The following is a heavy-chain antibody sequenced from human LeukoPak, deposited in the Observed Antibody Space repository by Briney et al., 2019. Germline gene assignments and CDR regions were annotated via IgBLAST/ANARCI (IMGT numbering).Heavy chain of an antibody. CDR3: AKDYSDSRVADVFFEY. CDR1: GFTFSSYE. CDR2: ISSSGSTI. V-gene: IGHV3-48*03. D-gene: IGHD2-15*01. Sequence: GGSLRLSCAASGFTFSSYEMNWVRQAPGKGLEWVSYISSSGSTIYYADSVKGRFTISRDNAKNSLYLQMNSLRAEDTAVYYCAKDYSDSRVADVFFEYWGQGTPVTVSS. J-gene: IGHJ4*02.